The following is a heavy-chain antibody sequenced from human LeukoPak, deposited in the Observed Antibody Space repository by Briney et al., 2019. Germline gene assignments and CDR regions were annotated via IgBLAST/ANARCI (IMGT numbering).Heavy chain of an antibody. CDR3: ARPFYDSSDYYEDY. V-gene: IGHV1-2*02. CDR1: GFTFTGYY. D-gene: IGHD3-22*01. CDR2: INPNSGGT. Sequence: GASVKVSCKASGFTFTGYYIHWVRQAPGQGLEWMGWINPNSGGTNYAQKFQGRVTMTRDTSINTAYMELSRLRSDDTAVYYCARPFYDSSDYYEDYWGQEPWSPSPQ. J-gene: IGHJ4*01.